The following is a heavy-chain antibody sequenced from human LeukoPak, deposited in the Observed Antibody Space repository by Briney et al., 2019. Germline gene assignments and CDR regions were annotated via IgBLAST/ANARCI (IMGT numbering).Heavy chain of an antibody. D-gene: IGHD3-10*01. CDR1: GGSISSSDYY. CDR3: ARDQITMVRGVTKGYYYYGMDV. CDR2: IYYSGST. Sequence: PPETLSLTCTVSGGSISSSDYYWSWIRQPPGKGLEWIGYIYYSGSTYYNPSLKSRVTISVDTSKNQFSLKLSSVTAADTAVYYCARDQITMVRGVTKGYYYYGMDVWGQGTTVTVSS. V-gene: IGHV4-30-4*01. J-gene: IGHJ6*02.